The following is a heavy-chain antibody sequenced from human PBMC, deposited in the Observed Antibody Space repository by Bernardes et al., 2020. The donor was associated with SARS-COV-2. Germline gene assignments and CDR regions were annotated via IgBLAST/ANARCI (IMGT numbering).Heavy chain of an antibody. CDR2: MNPNSGNT. J-gene: IGHJ6*02. D-gene: IGHD3-22*01. Sequence: ASVKVSCKASGYTFTTYDINWVRQATGQGLEWMGWMNPNSGNTGYAQKFQGRVTMTRNTSISTAYMELSSLRSEDTAVYYCARGPPPITMIVSRYYNLNYYYYGMDVWGQGTTVTVSS. CDR1: GYTFTTYD. V-gene: IGHV1-8*01. CDR3: ARGPPPITMIVSRYYNLNYYYYGMDV.